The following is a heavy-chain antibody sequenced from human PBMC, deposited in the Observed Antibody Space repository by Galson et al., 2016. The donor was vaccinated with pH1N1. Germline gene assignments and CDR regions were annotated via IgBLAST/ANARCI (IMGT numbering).Heavy chain of an antibody. J-gene: IGHJ6*03. V-gene: IGHV3-9*01. CDR2: ISWNSGSI. Sequence: SLRLSCAASGFTFDDYAMHWVRQAPGKGLEWVSGISWNSGSIDYADSVKGRFTISRDNAKNSLYLQMNSLRAEDTALYYCGKDRGSGSYKGYYYMDVWGKGTTVTVSS. CDR1: GFTFDDYA. D-gene: IGHD3-10*01. CDR3: GKDRGSGSYKGYYYMDV.